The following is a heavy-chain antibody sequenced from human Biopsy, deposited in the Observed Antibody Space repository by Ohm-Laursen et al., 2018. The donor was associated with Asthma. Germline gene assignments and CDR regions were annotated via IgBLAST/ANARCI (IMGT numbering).Heavy chain of an antibody. D-gene: IGHD5-18*01. CDR1: EFSVSSSY. CDR2: IRPNNRGV. V-gene: IGHV3-23*01. Sequence: SLRLSCTASEFSVSSSYMSWVRQAPGKGLAWVSTIRPNNRGVDYVPSVRGRFTMSRDNSKNTLYLHMSSLRAEDTAVYYCVKDTYEDSGGYYTFEVWGQGTMVTVSS. J-gene: IGHJ3*01. CDR3: VKDTYEDSGGYYTFEV.